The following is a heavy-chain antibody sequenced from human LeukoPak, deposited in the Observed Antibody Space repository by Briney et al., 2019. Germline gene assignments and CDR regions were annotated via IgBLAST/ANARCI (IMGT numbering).Heavy chain of an antibody. J-gene: IGHJ6*03. CDR3: AKDSKIVGATFRSYHYMDV. Sequence: SGGSLRLSCAASGFTFSSYAMSWVRQAPGKGLEWVSAIRGSGDRTHYADSVKGRFTTSRDNSKNTLYLQMNSLRAEDTAVYYCAKDSKIVGATFRSYHYMDVWGKGTAVTVSS. V-gene: IGHV3-23*01. D-gene: IGHD1-26*01. CDR2: IRGSGDRT. CDR1: GFTFSSYA.